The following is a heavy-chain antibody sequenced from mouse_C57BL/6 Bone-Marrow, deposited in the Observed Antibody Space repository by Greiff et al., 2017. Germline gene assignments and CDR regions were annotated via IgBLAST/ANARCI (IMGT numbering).Heavy chain of an antibody. D-gene: IGHD2-10*01. J-gene: IGHJ4*01. CDR2: INPNNGGT. CDR1: GYTFTDYY. CDR3: ASGGVAYYGYAMDY. Sequence: VQLQQSGPELVKPGASVKISCKASGYTFTDYYMNWVKQSHGKSLEWIGDINPNNGGTSYNQKFKGKATLTVDKSSSTAYMELRSLTSEESAVYYCASGGVAYYGYAMDYWGQGTSVTVSS. V-gene: IGHV1-26*01.